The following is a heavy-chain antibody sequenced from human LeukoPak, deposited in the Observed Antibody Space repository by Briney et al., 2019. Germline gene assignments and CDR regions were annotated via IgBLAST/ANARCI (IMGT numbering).Heavy chain of an antibody. V-gene: IGHV3-23*01. CDR1: GFTFSSYA. CDR2: ISGSGGST. D-gene: IGHD3-10*01. Sequence: GGSLRLSCAASGFTFSSYAMSWVRQAPGKGLEWVSAISGSGGSTYYADSVKGRFTISRDNSKNTLYLQVNSLRAEDTAVYYCAKGRTYYYGSGSLTNFMWYFDYWGQGTLVTVSS. CDR3: AKGRTYYYGSGSLTNFMWYFDY. J-gene: IGHJ4*02.